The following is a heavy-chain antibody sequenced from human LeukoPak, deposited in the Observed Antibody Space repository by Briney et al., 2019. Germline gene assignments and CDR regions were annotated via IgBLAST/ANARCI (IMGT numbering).Heavy chain of an antibody. J-gene: IGHJ4*02. Sequence: SETLSLTCTVSGGSISSYYWSWIRQPPGKGLEWIGYIYYSGSTNYNPSLKSRVTISVDTSKNQFSLKLSSVTAADTAVYYCARDRRGVPYSGSYNYFDYWGQGTLVTVSS. D-gene: IGHD1-26*01. V-gene: IGHV4-59*01. CDR2: IYYSGST. CDR3: ARDRRGVPYSGSYNYFDY. CDR1: GGSISSYY.